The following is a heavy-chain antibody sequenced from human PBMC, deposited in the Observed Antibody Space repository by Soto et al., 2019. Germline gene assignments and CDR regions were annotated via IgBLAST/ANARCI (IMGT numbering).Heavy chain of an antibody. CDR3: ARRLLDYGHYYYGMDV. V-gene: IGHV3-49*04. Sequence: VQLVESGGGLVQPGQSLRLSCSTSGFTFGDYAMSWVRQAPGKGLEWVGFIRTTAYGGTSDYAESAKGRFTITRDDSKGIAYLQMKSLKSEDTAVYYCARRLLDYGHYYYGMDVWGQGTTVTVSS. CDR1: GFTFGDYA. CDR2: IRTTAYGGTS. D-gene: IGHD4-17*01. J-gene: IGHJ6*02.